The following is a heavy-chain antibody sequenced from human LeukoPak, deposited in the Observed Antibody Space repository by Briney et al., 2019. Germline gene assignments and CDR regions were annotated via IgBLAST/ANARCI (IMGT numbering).Heavy chain of an antibody. CDR2: IYTSGST. D-gene: IGHD4-17*01. J-gene: IGHJ6*03. CDR1: GGSISSYY. V-gene: IGHV4-4*07. Sequence: NPSETLSLTCTVSGGSISSYYWSWIRQPAGKGLEWIGRIYTSGSTNYNPSLKPRVTMSVDTSKNQFSLKLSSSTAADTAVYYCAREKSTVTSYYYYHYMDVWGKGTTVTVSS. CDR3: AREKSTVTSYYYYHYMDV.